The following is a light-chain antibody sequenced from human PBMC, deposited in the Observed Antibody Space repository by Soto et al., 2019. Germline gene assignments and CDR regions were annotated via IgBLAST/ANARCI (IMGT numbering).Light chain of an antibody. CDR2: GAS. CDR3: QQYTGPPTT. Sequence: EIGVTQSPGTLSLSQGERATLSCRASQSVSSSYLAWYQQKPGQAPTLLIYGASSRATGIPDRFSGSGSGTDFTLTISRLEPEDSAVYFCQQYTGPPTTFGQGTRLEIK. V-gene: IGKV3-20*01. J-gene: IGKJ5*01. CDR1: QSVSSSY.